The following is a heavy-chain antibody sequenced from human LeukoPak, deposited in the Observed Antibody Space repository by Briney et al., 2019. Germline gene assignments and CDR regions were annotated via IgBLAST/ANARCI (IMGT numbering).Heavy chain of an antibody. D-gene: IGHD3-3*01. CDR3: ATWRTANDY. V-gene: IGHV3-30*03. CDR2: ISYDGSNK. CDR1: GFTFSSYG. J-gene: IGHJ4*02. Sequence: PGGSLRLSCAASGFTFSSYGMHWVRQAPGKGLEWVAVISYDGSNKYYADSVKGRFTISRDNSKNTLYLQMNSLRAEDTAVYYCATWRTANDYWGQGTLVTVSS.